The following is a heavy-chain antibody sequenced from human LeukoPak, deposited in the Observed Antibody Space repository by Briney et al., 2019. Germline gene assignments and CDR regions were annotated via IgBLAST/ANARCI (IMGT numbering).Heavy chain of an antibody. Sequence: ASVKVSCKASGYTFTSYYMHWVRQAPGQGLEWMGIINPSGGSTSYAQKFQGRVTMTRDTSTSTVYMELSSLRSEDTAVYYCARDGQERGYSGYDPDYWGQGTLVTVSS. CDR1: GYTFTSYY. J-gene: IGHJ4*02. CDR3: ARDGQERGYSGYDPDY. CDR2: INPSGGST. D-gene: IGHD5-12*01. V-gene: IGHV1-46*01.